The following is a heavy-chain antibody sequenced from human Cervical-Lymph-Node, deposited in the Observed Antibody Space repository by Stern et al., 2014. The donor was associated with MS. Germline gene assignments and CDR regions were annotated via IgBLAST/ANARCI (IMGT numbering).Heavy chain of an antibody. CDR2: ISSRSSYI. CDR3: ARDPEGLPDAFDI. J-gene: IGHJ3*02. CDR1: GFTFSSYS. Sequence: EVQLVESGGGLVTPGGSPRLSWAASGFTFSSYSMNWVRQAPGKELEWVSSISSRSSYIYYAASVKGRFTISTTNATNYLSLNMNSLRAEDTAVYYCARDPEGLPDAFDIWGQGTMVTVSS. V-gene: IGHV3-21*01. D-gene: IGHD1-14*01.